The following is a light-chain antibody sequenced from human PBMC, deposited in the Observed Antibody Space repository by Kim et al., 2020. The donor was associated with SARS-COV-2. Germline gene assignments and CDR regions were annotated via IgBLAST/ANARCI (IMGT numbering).Light chain of an antibody. CDR2: HKN. V-gene: IGLV3-19*01. J-gene: IGLJ2*01. CDR1: SLRRYY. Sequence: SSELTQDPAVSVALGQTVRITCQGDSLRRYYANWYQQKPGQAPVLVIYHKNNRPSGIPDRFSGSSSGNAASLTITGAQAEDEADYYCQSRDRSGHHLVFG. CDR3: QSRDRSGHHLV.